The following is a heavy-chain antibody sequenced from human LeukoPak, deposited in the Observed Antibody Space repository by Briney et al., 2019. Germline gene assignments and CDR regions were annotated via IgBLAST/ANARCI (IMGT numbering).Heavy chain of an antibody. V-gene: IGHV1-46*01. J-gene: IGHJ4*02. CDR3: ARDLGGPLDY. CDR2: INPSGGST. Sequence: ASVRVSCKASGYTFTSYDLNWVRQAPGQGLEWMGIINPSGGSTSYAQKFQGRVTMTRDTSTSTVYMELSSLRSEDTAVYYCARDLGGPLDYWGQGTLVTVSS. D-gene: IGHD4-23*01. CDR1: GYTFTSYD.